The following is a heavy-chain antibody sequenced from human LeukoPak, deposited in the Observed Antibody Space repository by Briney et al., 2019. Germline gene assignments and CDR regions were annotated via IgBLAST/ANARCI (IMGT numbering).Heavy chain of an antibody. J-gene: IGHJ4*02. CDR2: ISADTTAT. CDR1: EFTFIDYA. D-gene: IGHD4-17*01. Sequence: GGSLRLSCAASEFTFIDYAMSWVRQAPGKGLEWVSAISADTTATYYADSVKGRFTISRDNSRNILYLQMSSLRAEDTAIYYCARGSYGDHDFWGQGPLVTVSS. CDR3: ARGSYGDHDF. V-gene: IGHV3-23*01.